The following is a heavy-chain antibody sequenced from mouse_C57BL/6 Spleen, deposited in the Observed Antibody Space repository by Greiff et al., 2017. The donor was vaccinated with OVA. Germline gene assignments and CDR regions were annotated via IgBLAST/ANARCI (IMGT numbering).Heavy chain of an antibody. CDR1: GYTFTSYW. V-gene: IGHV1-72*01. Sequence: QVQLQQPGAELVKPGASVKLSCKASGYTFTSYWMHWVKQRPGRGLEWIGRIDPNSGGTKYNEKFKSKATLTVDKPSSTAYMQLSSLTSEDSAVYYCARSSGSNYYGSRYYFDYWGQGTTLTVSS. D-gene: IGHD1-1*01. J-gene: IGHJ2*01. CDR2: IDPNSGGT. CDR3: ARSSGSNYYGSRYYFDY.